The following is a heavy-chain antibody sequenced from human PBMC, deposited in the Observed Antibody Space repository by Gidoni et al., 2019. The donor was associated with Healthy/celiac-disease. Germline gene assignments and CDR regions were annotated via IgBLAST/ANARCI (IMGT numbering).Heavy chain of an antibody. CDR1: GFTFSSYA. CDR3: ARETGEAYFDY. CDR2: ISYDGSNK. Sequence: QVQLVESGGGVVQPGRSLRLSCAASGFTFSSYAMHWVSPAPGKGLEWVAVISYDGSNKYYAYSVKGRFTISRDNSKNTLYLQMNSLRAEDTAVYYCARETGEAYFDYWGQGTLVTVSS. V-gene: IGHV3-30-3*01. J-gene: IGHJ4*02. D-gene: IGHD7-27*01.